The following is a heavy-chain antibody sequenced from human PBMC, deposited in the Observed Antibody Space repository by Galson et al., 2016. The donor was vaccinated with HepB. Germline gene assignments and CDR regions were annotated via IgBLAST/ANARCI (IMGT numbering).Heavy chain of an antibody. V-gene: IGHV1-69*06. CDR1: GGTFSSYA. D-gene: IGHD3-16*01. Sequence: SVKVSCKASGGTFSSYAISWVRQAPGQGLEWMGGIVPIFGAANYTQKFQGRVTITAEKSTSTGYMELNNLRSEDTAVYYCARGRSYHYEMDVWGQGTPVTVSS. CDR3: ARGRSYHYEMDV. J-gene: IGHJ6*02. CDR2: IVPIFGAA.